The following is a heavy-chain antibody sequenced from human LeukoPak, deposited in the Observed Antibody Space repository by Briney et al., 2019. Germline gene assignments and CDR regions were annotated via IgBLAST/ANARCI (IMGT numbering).Heavy chain of an antibody. J-gene: IGHJ5*02. V-gene: IGHV1-18*01. Sequence: GASVKVSCKASGYTFTSYGISWVRQAPGQGLEWMGWISAYNGNTNYAQKLQGRVTMTTDTSTSTAYMELRSLRSDDTAVYYCARVKTMVRGVMRCWFDPWGQGTLVTVSS. CDR2: ISAYNGNT. CDR3: ARVKTMVRGVMRCWFDP. CDR1: GYTFTSYG. D-gene: IGHD3-10*01.